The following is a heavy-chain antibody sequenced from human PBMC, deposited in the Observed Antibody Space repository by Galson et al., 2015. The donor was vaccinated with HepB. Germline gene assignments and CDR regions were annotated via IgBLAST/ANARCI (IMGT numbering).Heavy chain of an antibody. CDR1: GYTFTGYY. CDR2: MNPNSGNT. V-gene: IGHV1-8*02. Sequence: SVKVSCKASGYTFTGYYMHWARQATGQGLEWMGWMNPNSGNTGYAQKFQGGVTMTRNTSISTAYMELSSLRSEDTAVYYCARDYYYYMDVWGKGTTVTVSS. CDR3: ARDYYYYMDV. J-gene: IGHJ6*03. D-gene: IGHD3-10*01.